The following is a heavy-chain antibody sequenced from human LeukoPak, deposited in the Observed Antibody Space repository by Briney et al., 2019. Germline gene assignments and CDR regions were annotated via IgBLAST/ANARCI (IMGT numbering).Heavy chain of an antibody. J-gene: IGHJ4*02. D-gene: IGHD3-10*01. CDR2: IYHSGST. V-gene: IGHV4-4*02. CDR1: GGSISSSNW. CDR3: AREMVRGVISGFDY. Sequence: PSGTLSLACAVSGGSISSSNWWSWVRQPPGKGLEWIGEIYHSGSTNYNPSLKSRVTISVDKSKNQFSLKLSSVTAADTAVYYCAREMVRGVISGFDYWGQGTLVTVSS.